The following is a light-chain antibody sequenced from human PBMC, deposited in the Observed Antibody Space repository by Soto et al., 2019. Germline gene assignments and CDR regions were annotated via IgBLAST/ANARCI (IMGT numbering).Light chain of an antibody. Sequence: QPVLTQSPSASASLGASVKLTCTLSSGHSSYTIAWHQQQQEKGPRYLMKLNSDGSHSKGAGIPDRFSGSSSGAERSLTIASLQSEDKAVYYCQTWGTGIWVFGGGTKVTVL. CDR3: QTWGTGIWV. J-gene: IGLJ3*02. V-gene: IGLV4-69*01. CDR1: SGHSSYT. CDR2: LNSDGSH.